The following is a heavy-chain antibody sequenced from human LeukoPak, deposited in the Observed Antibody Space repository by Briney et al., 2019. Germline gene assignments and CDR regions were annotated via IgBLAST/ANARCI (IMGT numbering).Heavy chain of an antibody. J-gene: IGHJ6*02. CDR2: INPNSGGT. D-gene: IGHD3-10*01. Sequence: ASVKVSCKASGYTFTGYYMHWVRQAPGQGLEWMGWINPNSGGTNYAQKFQGWVTMTRDTSISTAYMELSRLRSDDTAVYYCARDSVVAYGSGRRYGMDVWGQGTTVTVSS. V-gene: IGHV1-2*04. CDR3: ARDSVVAYGSGRRYGMDV. CDR1: GYTFTGYY.